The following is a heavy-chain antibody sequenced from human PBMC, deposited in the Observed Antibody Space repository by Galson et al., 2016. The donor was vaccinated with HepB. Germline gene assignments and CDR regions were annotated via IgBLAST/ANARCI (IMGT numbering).Heavy chain of an antibody. V-gene: IGHV1-46*01. CDR2: INPNDGTT. Sequence: SVKVSCKASGDTLSNHYLHWVRQAPGQGLEWVGVINPNDGTTNCAERFQGRVTMTRDTSTTSFYMELSSLRYEDTAEYFCAREIGGTSYFEYWGQGTLVTVSS. CDR1: GDTLSNHY. J-gene: IGHJ4*02. CDR3: AREIGGTSYFEY. D-gene: IGHD1-7*01.